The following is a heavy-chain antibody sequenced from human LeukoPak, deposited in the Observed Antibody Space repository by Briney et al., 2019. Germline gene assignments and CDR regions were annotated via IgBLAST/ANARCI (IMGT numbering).Heavy chain of an antibody. CDR1: GFTFSSYG. Sequence: GGSLRLSCAASGFTFSSYGMHWVRQAPGEGLEWVAVIWYDGSNKYYADSVKGRFTISRDNSKNTLYLQMNSLRAEDTAVYYCARVGMANWFDPWGQGTLVTVSS. CDR3: ARVGMANWFDP. V-gene: IGHV3-33*01. D-gene: IGHD5-24*01. J-gene: IGHJ5*02. CDR2: IWYDGSNK.